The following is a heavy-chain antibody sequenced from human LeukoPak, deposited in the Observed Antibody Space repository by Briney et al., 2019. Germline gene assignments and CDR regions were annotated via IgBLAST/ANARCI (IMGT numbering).Heavy chain of an antibody. CDR3: ARDHRYCSSTSCPGHGAFDI. J-gene: IGHJ3*02. V-gene: IGHV3-66*01. D-gene: IGHD2-2*01. Sequence: PGGSLRLSCAASGFTFSNAWMSWVRQAPGKGLEWVSVIYSGGSTYYADSVKGRFTISRDNSKNTLYLQMNSLRAEDTAVYYCARDHRYCSSTSCPGHGAFDIWGQGTMVTVSS. CDR1: GFTFSNAW. CDR2: IYSGGST.